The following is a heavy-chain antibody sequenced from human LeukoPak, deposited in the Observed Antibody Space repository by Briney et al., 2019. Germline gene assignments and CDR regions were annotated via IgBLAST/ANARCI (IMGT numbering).Heavy chain of an antibody. V-gene: IGHV3-74*03. CDR1: GFSFTNYW. CDR2: ISSDGSVT. Sequence: GGSLRLSCAVSGFSFTNYWTHWVRQDPGKGLVWVSYISSDGSVTKYADSVKGRFTISRDNAVNTLYLQMNSLRADDTAVYYCAACKGIVVDLFPDYWGQGTLVTVSS. CDR3: AACKGIVVDLFPDY. J-gene: IGHJ4*02. D-gene: IGHD3-22*01.